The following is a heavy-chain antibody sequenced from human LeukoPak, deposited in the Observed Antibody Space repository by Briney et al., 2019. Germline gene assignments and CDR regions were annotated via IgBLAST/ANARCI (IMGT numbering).Heavy chain of an antibody. J-gene: IGHJ4*01. CDR2: IKQDGSET. V-gene: IGHV3-7*01. Sequence: GGSLRLSCVDSGFGSYAMSWVRQVPGKGLEWVANIKQDGSETTYADSVRGRFTIFRDNAKDSVYLQMNSLRAEDSVTYYCVREGFYFFDFWGQGTLVTVSS. CDR1: GFGSYA. CDR3: VREGFYFFDF.